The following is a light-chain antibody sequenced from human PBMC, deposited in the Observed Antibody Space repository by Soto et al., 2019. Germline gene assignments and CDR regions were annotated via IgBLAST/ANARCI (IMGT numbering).Light chain of an antibody. CDR3: QQYHTYSPLT. J-gene: IGKJ4*01. CDR2: KAS. Sequence: DIQMTQSPSTLSASVGDRVTITCRASQSISSWLAWYQQKPGKAPKLLIYKASSLESGVPSRFSGSESGTEFTLTINSLQPDNFATYFCQQYHTYSPLTFGGETKVAIK. V-gene: IGKV1-5*03. CDR1: QSISSW.